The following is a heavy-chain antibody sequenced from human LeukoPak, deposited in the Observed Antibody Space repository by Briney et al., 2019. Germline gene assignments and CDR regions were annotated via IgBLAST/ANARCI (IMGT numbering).Heavy chain of an antibody. V-gene: IGHV4-61*01. CDR2: IYDSGST. CDR3: ARQSISGSSLSYFDY. CDR1: GGSISSGSYY. J-gene: IGHJ4*02. D-gene: IGHD3-22*01. Sequence: SETLSLTCTVSGGSISSGSYYWGWIRQPPGKGLEWIGNIYDSGSTNYNPSLKSRVTISVDTSKNQCSLKLSSVTAADTAVYYCARQSISGSSLSYFDYWGQGTLVNVSS.